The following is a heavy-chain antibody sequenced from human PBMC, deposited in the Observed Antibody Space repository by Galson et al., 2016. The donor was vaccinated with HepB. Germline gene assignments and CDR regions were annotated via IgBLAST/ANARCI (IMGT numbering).Heavy chain of an antibody. CDR1: GYTFISYG. V-gene: IGHV1-18*04. CDR2: ISGNNGTT. CDR3: ARNAGTYYDFWRPISTSYYFDY. D-gene: IGHD3-3*01. J-gene: IGHJ4*02. Sequence: SVKVSCKASGYTFISYGMSWVRQAPGQGLEWMGWISGNNGTTNNAQKLQGRVTMTADTSTSTAYMELRRLRSDDTAVYYCARNAGTYYDFWRPISTSYYFDYLGQGTLVTVSS.